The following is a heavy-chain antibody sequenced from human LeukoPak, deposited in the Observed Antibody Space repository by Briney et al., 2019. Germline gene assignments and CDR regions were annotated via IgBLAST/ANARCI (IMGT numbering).Heavy chain of an antibody. CDR1: GGSISSGGYY. CDR3: ARVVVPAAISGGFADY. D-gene: IGHD2-2*02. Sequence: PSQTLSLTCTVSGGSISSGGYYWSWIRQHPGKDLEWIGYIYYRGSTYYNPFLKSRVTISVDTSKNQFSLKLSSVTAADTAVYYCARVVVPAAISGGFADYWGQGTLVTVSS. J-gene: IGHJ4*02. CDR2: IYYRGST. V-gene: IGHV4-31*03.